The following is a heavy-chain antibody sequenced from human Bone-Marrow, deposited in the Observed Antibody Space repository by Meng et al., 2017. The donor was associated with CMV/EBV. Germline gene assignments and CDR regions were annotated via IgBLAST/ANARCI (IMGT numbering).Heavy chain of an antibody. D-gene: IGHD1-26*01. CDR1: GFTFSSYA. V-gene: IGHV3-30-3*01. Sequence: GESLKISCAASGFTFSSYAMHWVRQAPGKGLEWVAVISYDGSNKYYADSVKGRFTISRDNSKNTLYLQMNSLRAEDTAVYYCARDFSGSYYFDYWGQGTPVTGSS. CDR3: ARDFSGSYYFDY. CDR2: ISYDGSNK. J-gene: IGHJ4*02.